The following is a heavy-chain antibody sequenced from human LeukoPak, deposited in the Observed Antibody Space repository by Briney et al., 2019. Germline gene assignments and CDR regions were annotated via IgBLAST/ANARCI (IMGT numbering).Heavy chain of an antibody. Sequence: SETLSLTRTVSGGSISSSSYYWGWIRQPPGTGLEWIGSIYYSGSTYYNPSLKSRVTISVDTSKNQFSLKLSSVTAADTAVYYCARDRRTAMVSTFRYWGQGTLVTVSS. D-gene: IGHD5-18*01. CDR3: ARDRRTAMVSTFRY. V-gene: IGHV4-39*07. CDR1: GGSISSSSYY. CDR2: IYYSGST. J-gene: IGHJ4*02.